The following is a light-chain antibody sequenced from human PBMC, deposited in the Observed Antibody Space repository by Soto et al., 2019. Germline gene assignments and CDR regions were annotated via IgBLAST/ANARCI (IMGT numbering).Light chain of an antibody. CDR1: TSNIGSNT. Sequence: QSVLTKPPSASGTPGQRVTISCSGSTSNIGSNTVNWYQQLPGTAPKLLIYSNNQRPSGVPDRFSGSKSGTSASLAISGLQSEDEADYYCAAWDDSLSGYVFGTGTQLTVL. V-gene: IGLV1-44*01. CDR3: AAWDDSLSGYV. J-gene: IGLJ1*01. CDR2: SNN.